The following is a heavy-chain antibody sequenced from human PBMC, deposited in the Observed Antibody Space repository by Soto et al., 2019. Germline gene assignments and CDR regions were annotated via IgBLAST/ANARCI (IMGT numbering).Heavy chain of an antibody. V-gene: IGHV1-2*04. Sequence: ASVKVSCKASGYTFTGYYMHWVRQAPGQGLEWMGWINPNSGGTNYAQKFQGWVTMTRDTSISTGYMELSRLRSDDTAVYYCARVLHYPGWYYFDYWGQGTLVTVSS. J-gene: IGHJ4*02. CDR1: GYTFTGYY. CDR3: ARVLHYPGWYYFDY. D-gene: IGHD6-19*01. CDR2: INPNSGGT.